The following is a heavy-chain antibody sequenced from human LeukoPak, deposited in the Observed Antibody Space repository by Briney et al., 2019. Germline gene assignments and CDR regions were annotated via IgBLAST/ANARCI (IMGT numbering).Heavy chain of an antibody. V-gene: IGHV1-2*02. CDR1: GYTFTGYY. Sequence: ASVKVSCKASGYTFTGYYMHWVRQAPGQGLEWMGWINPNSGGTNYAQKFQGRVTMTRDTSISTAYMELSGLRSDDTAVYYCARVPVVAAGTSAWGQGTLVTVSS. J-gene: IGHJ5*02. D-gene: IGHD2-15*01. CDR2: INPNSGGT. CDR3: ARVPVVAAGTSA.